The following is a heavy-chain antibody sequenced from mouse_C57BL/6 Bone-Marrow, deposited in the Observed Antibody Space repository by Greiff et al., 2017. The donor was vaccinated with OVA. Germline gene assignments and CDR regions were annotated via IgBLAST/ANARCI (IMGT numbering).Heavy chain of an antibody. J-gene: IGHJ3*01. CDR1: GYTFTSYW. D-gene: IGHD2-1*01. CDR3: ARWNSTMGAY. CDR2: IYPSDSET. Sequence: QVQLQQPGAELVRPGSSVKLSCKASGYTFTSYWMEWVKQRPGQGLEWIGNIYPSDSETHYNQKFKDKATLTVDKSSSTAYMQLSSLTSEDSAVYYGARWNSTMGAYWGQGTLVTVSA. V-gene: IGHV1-61*01.